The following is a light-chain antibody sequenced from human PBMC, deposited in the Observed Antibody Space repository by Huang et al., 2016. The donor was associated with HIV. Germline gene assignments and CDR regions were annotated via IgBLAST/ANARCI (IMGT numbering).Light chain of an antibody. CDR1: QAISSG. CDR2: AAY. Sequence: DIQMTQSPPSVSASVGDRVTITCRASQAISSGLAWYQQRPGEAPKLLIFAAYTVQGGVPPRFGGSGSATDFTLTSSSLQPEDFATYYCQQANSFPLTFGGGTKVEIK. CDR3: QQANSFPLT. J-gene: IGKJ4*01. V-gene: IGKV1-12*01.